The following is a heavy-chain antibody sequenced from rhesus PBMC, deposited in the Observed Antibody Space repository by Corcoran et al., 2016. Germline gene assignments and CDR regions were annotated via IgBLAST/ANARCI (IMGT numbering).Heavy chain of an antibody. Sequence: QVRLQQWGEGLVKPSETLSLTCAVYGGSISAYFWTWIRQPPGKGLEWIGNIDFNTATPTSNPSLKNRVTFSKDTSKNQFSLKLNSVTAADTAVYYCASVDYGSGFPDFWGQGVLVTVSS. J-gene: IGHJ4*01. D-gene: IGHD3-28*01. CDR3: ASVDYGSGFPDF. V-gene: IGHV4-73*01. CDR1: GGSISAYF. CDR2: IDFNTATP.